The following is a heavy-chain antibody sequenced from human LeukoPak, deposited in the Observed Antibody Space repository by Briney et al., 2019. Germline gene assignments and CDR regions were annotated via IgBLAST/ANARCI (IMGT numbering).Heavy chain of an antibody. CDR3: ARSAGYDSSGHDYYYYGMDV. CDR1: GGTFSSYT. J-gene: IGHJ6*02. CDR2: IIPILGIA. D-gene: IGHD3-22*01. Sequence: SVKVSCKASGGTFSSYTISWVRQAPGQGLEWMGRIIPILGIANYAQKFQGRVTITADKSTSTAYMELSSLRSEDTAVYYCARSAGYDSSGHDYYYYGMDVWGQGTTVTVS. V-gene: IGHV1-69*02.